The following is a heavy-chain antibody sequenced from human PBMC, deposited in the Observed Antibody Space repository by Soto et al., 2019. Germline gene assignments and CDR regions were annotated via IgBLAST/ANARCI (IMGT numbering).Heavy chain of an antibody. CDR3: ARSIPVDAVDI. J-gene: IGHJ3*02. CDR2: INAGNGNT. Sequence: ASVNVSCKASGYTFTSYAMHWVRQAPGQRLEWMGWINAGNGNTKYSQKFQGRVTMTRDASASTAYMELSSLRSDDTAVYYCARSIPVDAVDIWGQGTMVTVS. V-gene: IGHV1-3*01. CDR1: GYTFTSYA. D-gene: IGHD2-2*02.